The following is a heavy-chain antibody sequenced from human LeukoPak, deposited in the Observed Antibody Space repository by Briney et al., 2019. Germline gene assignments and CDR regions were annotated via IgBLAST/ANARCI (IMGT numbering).Heavy chain of an antibody. CDR1: GDSVFSNSAA. CDR2: TYYRFKWYN. J-gene: IGHJ4*02. D-gene: IGHD4-17*01. Sequence: SQTLSLTCAISGDSVFSNSAAWNWIRQSPSRGLEWLGSTYYRFKWYNDYAVSVDSRITINPDTSKNQFSLHLNSVTPEDTGVYYCARSDYGDSSFDYWGQGTLVTVSS. V-gene: IGHV6-1*01. CDR3: ARSDYGDSSFDY.